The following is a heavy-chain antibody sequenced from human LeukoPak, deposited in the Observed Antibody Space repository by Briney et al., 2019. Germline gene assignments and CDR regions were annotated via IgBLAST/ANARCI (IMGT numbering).Heavy chain of an antibody. Sequence: GGSLRLSCAASGFTFSSYGMHWVRPAPGKGLEWVAVISYDGSNKYYADSVKGRFTISRDNSKNTLYLQMNSLGAEDTAVYYCARDGISPRSFGAARPIYYYYYGMDVWGQGTTVTVSS. CDR1: GFTFSSYG. V-gene: IGHV3-30*03. D-gene: IGHD2-2*01. CDR3: ARDGISPRSFGAARPIYYYYYGMDV. CDR2: ISYDGSNK. J-gene: IGHJ6*02.